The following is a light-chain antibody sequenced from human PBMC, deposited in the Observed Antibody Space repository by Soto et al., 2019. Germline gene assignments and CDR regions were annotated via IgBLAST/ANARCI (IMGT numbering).Light chain of an antibody. CDR2: QTS. Sequence: EIVLTQSPATLSSFPGDRVTLSCRASQYINTRLAWYQHKPGQAPRLLIYQTSLRAAGIPARFSASGSGTDFPLTISDVQPEDFALYYCHQRQSSPRTFGQGTKVDI. CDR3: HQRQSSPRT. V-gene: IGKV3-11*01. J-gene: IGKJ1*01. CDR1: QYINTR.